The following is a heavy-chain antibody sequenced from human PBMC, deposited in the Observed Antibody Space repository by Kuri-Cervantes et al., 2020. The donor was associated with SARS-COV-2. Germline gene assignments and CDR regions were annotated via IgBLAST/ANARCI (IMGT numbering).Heavy chain of an antibody. J-gene: IGHJ4*02. CDR3: AKELEGGWYGFDY. D-gene: IGHD6-19*01. Sequence: GESLKISCAASGFTFSSYAMSWVRQAPGKGLEWVSAISGSGGSTYYADSVKGRFTISRDNSKNTLYLQMNSLRAEDTAVYYCAKELEGGWYGFDYRGQGTVVTVSS. V-gene: IGHV3-23*01. CDR2: ISGSGGST. CDR1: GFTFSSYA.